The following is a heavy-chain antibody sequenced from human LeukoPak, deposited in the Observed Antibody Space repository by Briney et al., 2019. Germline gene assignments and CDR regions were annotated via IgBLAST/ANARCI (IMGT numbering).Heavy chain of an antibody. V-gene: IGHV1-46*01. CDR1: GYTFTSYY. CDR3: ARDAGYGSGSYYFSPPYYFDY. CDR2: INPSGGST. J-gene: IGHJ4*02. D-gene: IGHD3-10*01. Sequence: ASVKVSCKASGYTFTSYYMHWVRQAPGQGLEWMGIINPSGGSTSYAQKFQGRVTMTRDTSTSTVYMELSSLRSEDTAVYYCARDAGYGSGSYYFSPPYYFDYWGQGTLVSVSS.